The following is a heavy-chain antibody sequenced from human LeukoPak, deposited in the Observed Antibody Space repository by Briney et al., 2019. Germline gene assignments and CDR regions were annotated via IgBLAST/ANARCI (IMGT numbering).Heavy chain of an antibody. Sequence: ASVKVSCKASGYTFTSYGISWVRQAPGQGLEWMGWISAYNGNTNYAQKLQGRVTMTTDTSTSTAYMELRSLRSDDTAVYYCARKAGSSWYPYYYYGMDVWGQGTTVTVSS. CDR3: ARKAGSSWYPYYYYGMDV. CDR2: ISAYNGNT. J-gene: IGHJ6*02. CDR1: GYTFTSYG. V-gene: IGHV1-18*01. D-gene: IGHD6-13*01.